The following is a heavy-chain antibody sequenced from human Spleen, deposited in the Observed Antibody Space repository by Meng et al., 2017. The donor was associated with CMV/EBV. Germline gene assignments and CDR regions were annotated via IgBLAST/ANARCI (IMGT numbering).Heavy chain of an antibody. J-gene: IGHJ5*02. CDR1: GCSVSSGSYY. Sequence: SETLSLTCTVSGCSVSSGSYYWSWIRQPPGKGLEWIGYIYYSGCTNYNPSLKSRVTISVDKSKNQFSLKLSSVTAADTAVYYCARVRRGPGRYSSWYGNWFDPWGQGTLVTVSS. CDR2: IYYSGCT. V-gene: IGHV4-61*01. D-gene: IGHD6-13*01. CDR3: ARVRRGPGRYSSWYGNWFDP.